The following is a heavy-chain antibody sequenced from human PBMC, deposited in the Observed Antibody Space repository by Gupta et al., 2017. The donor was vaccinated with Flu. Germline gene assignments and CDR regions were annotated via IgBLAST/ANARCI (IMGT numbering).Heavy chain of an antibody. CDR2: ITYDGTNE. Sequence: QVQLVESGGGVVQPGRSLRLSCAASGFTCSDYAMQWVRQAPGKGLDLVAAITYDGTNEYYSDSAKGRFTISRDNSQNTLHLQMNSLRVEDSAVYYCATYGSGSTPRGADWGQGTQVTVSS. CDR3: ATYGSGSTPRGAD. D-gene: IGHD3-10*01. V-gene: IGHV3-30-3*01. J-gene: IGHJ4*02. CDR1: GFTCSDYA.